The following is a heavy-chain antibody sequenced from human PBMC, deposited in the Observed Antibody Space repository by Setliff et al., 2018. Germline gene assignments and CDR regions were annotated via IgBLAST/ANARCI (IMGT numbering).Heavy chain of an antibody. V-gene: IGHV4-4*07. J-gene: IGHJ4*02. Sequence: KPSETLSLTCTVSGGSFNAYSWTWIRQSAGKGLEWIGRMHNSGSTNYNSFFQGRVSISVDESKTQFSLNLYSVTAADTATYFCARDNPILGATDYWGQGALVTVSS. CDR2: MHNSGST. D-gene: IGHD1-26*01. CDR3: ARDNPILGATDY. CDR1: GGSFNAYS.